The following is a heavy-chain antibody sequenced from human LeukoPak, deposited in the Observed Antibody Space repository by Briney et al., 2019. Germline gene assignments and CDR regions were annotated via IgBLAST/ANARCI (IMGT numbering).Heavy chain of an antibody. D-gene: IGHD4-17*01. Sequence: SETLPLTCTVSGGSISSYYWSWIRQPPGKGLERIGYIYYSGSTNYNPSLKSRVTISVDTSKNQFSLKLSSVTAADTAVYYCARASPLDYGDYVLAFDIWGQGTMVTVSS. CDR1: GGSISSYY. J-gene: IGHJ3*02. CDR3: ARASPLDYGDYVLAFDI. V-gene: IGHV4-59*01. CDR2: IYYSGST.